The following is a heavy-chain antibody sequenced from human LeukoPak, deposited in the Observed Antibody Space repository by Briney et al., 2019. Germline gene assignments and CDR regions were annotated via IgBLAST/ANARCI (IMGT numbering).Heavy chain of an antibody. Sequence: ASVKVSCKASGGTFSSYAISWVRQAPGQGLEWMGGIIPIFGTANYAQKFQGRVTITTDESTSTAYMELSSLRSEDTAVYYCARDLGESVVPGDYWGQGTLVTVSS. J-gene: IGHJ4*02. CDR3: ARDLGESVVPGDY. CDR2: IIPIFGTA. D-gene: IGHD2-2*01. CDR1: GGTFSSYA. V-gene: IGHV1-69*05.